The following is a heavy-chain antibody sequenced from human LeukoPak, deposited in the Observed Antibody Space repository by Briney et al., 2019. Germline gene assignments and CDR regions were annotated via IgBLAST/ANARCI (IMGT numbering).Heavy chain of an antibody. Sequence: ASVKVSCKASGYTFISYYIHWVRQAPGQGLEWMGIINPSGGRTSYAQKFQGRVTMTRDMSTSTVYMELSGLRSEDTAVYYCARALVGANYYFDYWGQGTLVTVSS. J-gene: IGHJ4*02. D-gene: IGHD1-26*01. CDR3: ARALVGANYYFDY. CDR1: GYTFISYY. V-gene: IGHV1-46*01. CDR2: INPSGGRT.